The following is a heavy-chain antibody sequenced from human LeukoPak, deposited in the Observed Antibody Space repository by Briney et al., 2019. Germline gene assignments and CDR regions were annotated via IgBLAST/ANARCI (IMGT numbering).Heavy chain of an antibody. D-gene: IGHD4-17*01. CDR3: ARETILRGTVTTNWFDP. CDR2: IYYSGST. V-gene: IGHV4-59*01. J-gene: IGHJ5*02. Sequence: NPSETLSLTCTVSGGSISSYYWSWIRQPPGKGLEWIGYIYYSGSTNYNPSLKSRVTISVDTSKNQFSLKLSSVTAADTAVYYCARETILRGTVTTNWFDPWGQGTLVTVSS. CDR1: GGSISSYY.